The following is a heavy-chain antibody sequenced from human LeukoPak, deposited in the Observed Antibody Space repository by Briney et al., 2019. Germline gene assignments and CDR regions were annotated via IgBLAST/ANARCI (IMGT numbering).Heavy chain of an antibody. CDR1: GYTFTSYG. D-gene: IGHD3-22*01. Sequence: ASVKVSCKASGYTFTSYGISWVRQAPGQGLEWMGWINPNSGGTNYAQKFQGRVTMTRDTSISTAYMELSRLRSDDTAVYYCAREGLLDAFDIWGQGTMVTVFS. CDR2: INPNSGGT. V-gene: IGHV1-2*02. J-gene: IGHJ3*02. CDR3: AREGLLDAFDI.